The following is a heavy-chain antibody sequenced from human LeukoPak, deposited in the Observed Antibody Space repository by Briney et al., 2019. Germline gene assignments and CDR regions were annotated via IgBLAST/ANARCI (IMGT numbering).Heavy chain of an antibody. Sequence: ASVKVSCKASGYTFTGYYMHWVRQAPGQGLEWMGWINPNSGGTNYAQKFQGRVTMTRDTSISTAYMELSRPRSDDTAVYYCARGIVVVPAGGWFDPWGQGTLVTVSS. CDR3: ARGIVVVPAGGWFDP. V-gene: IGHV1-2*02. CDR2: INPNSGGT. CDR1: GYTFTGYY. D-gene: IGHD2-2*01. J-gene: IGHJ5*02.